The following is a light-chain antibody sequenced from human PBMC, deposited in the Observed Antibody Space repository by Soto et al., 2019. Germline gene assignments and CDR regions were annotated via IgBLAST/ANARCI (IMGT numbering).Light chain of an antibody. Sequence: EIVMTQSPATLSVSPGERATLSCRASQSVSSNLAWYQQKPGQAPRLLIYGASSRAIGIPARFSGSGSGTEFTLTISSLPSEDFAVYYCQQYNNWPLTFGGGTKVEIK. CDR3: QQYNNWPLT. CDR1: QSVSSN. V-gene: IGKV3-15*01. J-gene: IGKJ4*01. CDR2: GAS.